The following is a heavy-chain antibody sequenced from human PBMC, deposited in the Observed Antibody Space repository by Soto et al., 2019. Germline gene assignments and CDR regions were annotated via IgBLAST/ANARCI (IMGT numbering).Heavy chain of an antibody. Sequence: GGSLRLSCVGSGFPFKNFAINWVRQAPGKGLEWVSVIRGTGLNTYYAASVKGRFTISRDNSKNTVYLQMDSLRVEDTAVYYCAKRASPVNIGNWFDPWGPGTQVTVSS. CDR3: AKRASPVNIGNWFDP. CDR1: GFPFKNFA. V-gene: IGHV3-23*01. CDR2: IRGTGLNT. J-gene: IGHJ5*02. D-gene: IGHD2-15*01.